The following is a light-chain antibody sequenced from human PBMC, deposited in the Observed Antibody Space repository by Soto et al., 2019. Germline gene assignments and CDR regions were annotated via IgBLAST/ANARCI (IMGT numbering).Light chain of an antibody. J-gene: IGKJ3*01. Sequence: EIVLTQSPGTLSLSPGERATLSCSASQSVSSSYLAWYQQKPGQAPRLLIYGASSRATGIPDRFSGSGSGTDFTLTISRLEPEDFAVYYCHQYGSSPFTFGPGTKVDIK. V-gene: IGKV3-20*01. CDR2: GAS. CDR3: HQYGSSPFT. CDR1: QSVSSSY.